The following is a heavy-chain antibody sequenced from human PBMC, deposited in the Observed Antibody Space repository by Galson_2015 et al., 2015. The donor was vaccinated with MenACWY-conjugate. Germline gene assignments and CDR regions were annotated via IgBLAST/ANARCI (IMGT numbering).Heavy chain of an antibody. D-gene: IGHD6-13*01. Sequence: SLRLSCAASGFTFGSYGMHWVRQAPGKGLEWVAVISYDGSNKYYADSVKGRFTISRDNSKNTLYLQMNSLRAEDTAVYYCAKDHPAAAGQSIFDYWGQGTLVTVSS. CDR1: GFTFGSYG. CDR2: ISYDGSNK. J-gene: IGHJ4*02. V-gene: IGHV3-30*18. CDR3: AKDHPAAAGQSIFDY.